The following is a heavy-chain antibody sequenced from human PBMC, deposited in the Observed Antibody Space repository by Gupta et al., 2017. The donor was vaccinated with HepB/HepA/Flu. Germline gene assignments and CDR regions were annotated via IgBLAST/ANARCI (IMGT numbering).Heavy chain of an antibody. J-gene: IGHJ6*03. V-gene: IGHV1-8*03. CDR3: ARGLLGWYGYMDV. D-gene: IGHD6-19*01. Sequence: HEQLVQSGPDVKKPDASVKAVCTASGYTFTSYDINWVRQATGQGLEWMGWMNLNSGNTGYAQKFQGRVTITRNTSISTASMELSSLRSEETAVYYCARGLLGWYGYMDVWGKGTMVTVSS. CDR2: MNLNSGNT. CDR1: GYTFTSYD.